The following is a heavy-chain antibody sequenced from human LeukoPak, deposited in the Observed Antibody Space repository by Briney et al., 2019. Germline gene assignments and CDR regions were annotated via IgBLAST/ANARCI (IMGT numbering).Heavy chain of an antibody. J-gene: IGHJ4*02. D-gene: IGHD6-6*01. CDR3: ARSYSSSTEFDY. Sequence: SETLSLTCTVSGGSISSSSYYWGWIRQPPGKGLEWIGSIYYSGSTYYNPSLKSRVTISVDTSKNQFSLKLSSVTAPDTAVYYCARSYSSSTEFDYWGQGTLVTVSS. CDR2: IYYSGST. V-gene: IGHV4-39*01. CDR1: GGSISSSSYY.